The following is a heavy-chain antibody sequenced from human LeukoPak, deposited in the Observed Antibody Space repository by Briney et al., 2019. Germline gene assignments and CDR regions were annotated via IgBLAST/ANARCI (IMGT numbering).Heavy chain of an antibody. D-gene: IGHD5-24*01. CDR1: GSSFTSYW. V-gene: IGHV5-51*01. J-gene: IGHJ4*02. CDR2: IYPGDSDT. Sequence: GASLQISCEGAGSSFTSYWIGWGRPRPGKGVEWRGIIYPGDSDTRYSPSFQGQVTISADKSISPAYLQWSSLKASDTAMYYCARHGQQGSNLDYFDYWGQGTLVTVSS. CDR3: ARHGQQGSNLDYFDY.